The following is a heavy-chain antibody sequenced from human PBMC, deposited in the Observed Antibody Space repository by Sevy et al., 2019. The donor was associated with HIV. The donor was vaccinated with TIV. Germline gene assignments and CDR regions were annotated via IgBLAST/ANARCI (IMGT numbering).Heavy chain of an antibody. V-gene: IGHV3-7*01. CDR2: IKQDGNEK. Sequence: GGSLRLSCAGSGFTFSSYGVHWVRQAPGKGLEWVANIKQDGNEKYYVDSVKGRFTISRDNAKNSLYLQMNSLRAEDTAVYYCARDQYSSSSGGIDYWGQGTLVTVSS. CDR3: ARDQYSSSSGGIDY. J-gene: IGHJ4*02. CDR1: GFTFSSYG. D-gene: IGHD6-6*01.